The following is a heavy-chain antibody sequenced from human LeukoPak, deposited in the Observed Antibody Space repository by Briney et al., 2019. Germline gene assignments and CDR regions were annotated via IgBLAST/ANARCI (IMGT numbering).Heavy chain of an antibody. V-gene: IGHV4-59*01. D-gene: IGHD2-15*01. CDR3: ARWSGVVVVAATPWGFDP. J-gene: IGHJ5*02. CDR1: RCSLSRYY. Sequence: SETLSLTCTVSRCSLSRYYWSWIRQPPGKGLEWIGYIYYSGSTNYNPSLKSRFTISVDTSKNQFSLKLSSVTAADTAVYYCARWSGVVVVAATPWGFDPWGQGTLVTVSS. CDR2: IYYSGST.